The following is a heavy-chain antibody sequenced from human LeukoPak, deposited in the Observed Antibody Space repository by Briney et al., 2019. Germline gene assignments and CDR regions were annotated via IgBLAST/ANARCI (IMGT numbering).Heavy chain of an antibody. D-gene: IGHD6-13*01. CDR2: IYTSGST. CDR1: GGSISSYY. Sequence: SETLSLTCTVSGGSISSYYWSWIRQPAGKGLEWIGRIYTSGSTNYNPSLKSRVTMSVDTSKNQFSLKLSSVTAADTAVYYCARAMSGYSSSWYRAFDYWGQGALVTVSS. J-gene: IGHJ4*02. CDR3: ARAMSGYSSSWYRAFDY. V-gene: IGHV4-4*07.